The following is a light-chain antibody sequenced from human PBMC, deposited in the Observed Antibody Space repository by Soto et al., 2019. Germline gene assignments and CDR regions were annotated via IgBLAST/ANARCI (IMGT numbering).Light chain of an antibody. Sequence: DIHMTPSPSTLSEYLGDRVPITCRASQSISSWLAWYQQKPGKAPKLLIYKASSLESGVPSRFSGSGSGTEFTFTISSLQPEDIATYYCQQYDNPPLTLGQGTRLEI. CDR3: QQYDNPPLT. V-gene: IGKV1-5*03. CDR2: KAS. J-gene: IGKJ5*01. CDR1: QSISSW.